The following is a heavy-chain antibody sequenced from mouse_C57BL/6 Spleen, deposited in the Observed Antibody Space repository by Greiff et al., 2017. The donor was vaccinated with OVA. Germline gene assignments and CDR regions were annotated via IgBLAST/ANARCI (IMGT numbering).Heavy chain of an antibody. D-gene: IGHD1-1*01. CDR1: GYTFTSYW. J-gene: IGHJ2*01. V-gene: IGHV1-72*01. CDR2: IDPNSGGT. Sequence: QVQLQQPGAELVKPGASVKLSCKASGYTFTSYWMHWVKQRPGRGLEWIGRIDPNSGGTKYNEKFKSKATLTVDKPSSTAYMQLSSLTSEDSAVYYCARWDTTVVGYDYFDYWGQGTTLTVSS. CDR3: ARWDTTVVGYDYFDY.